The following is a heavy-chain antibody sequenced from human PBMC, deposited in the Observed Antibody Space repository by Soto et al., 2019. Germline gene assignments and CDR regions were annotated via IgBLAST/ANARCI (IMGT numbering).Heavy chain of an antibody. CDR3: ARGGRNYDTSTGYGNDAFGI. Sequence: SETLCLTCTVAYGPIINYYCRWIRQPPGKGLEWVGYIYYSGSTNYNPSLKSRVTISVDTSKNQFSLKLSSVTAADTAVYYCARGGRNYDTSTGYGNDAFGIWGQGTMVTVS. CDR1: YGPIINYY. J-gene: IGHJ3*02. CDR2: IYYSGST. D-gene: IGHD3-9*01. V-gene: IGHV4-59*01.